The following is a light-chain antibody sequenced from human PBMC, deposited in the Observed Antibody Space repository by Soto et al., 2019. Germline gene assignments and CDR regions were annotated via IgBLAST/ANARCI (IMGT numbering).Light chain of an antibody. Sequence: QSVLTQPASVSGSPGQSITISCTGTSSDVGGYNYVSWYQQHPGKAPKLMIYAVTDRPSGVSSRFSGSKSGNTASLTISGLQAEREADYYCSSYTSSSTLFGTGTKLTVL. V-gene: IGLV2-14*01. CDR2: AVT. CDR1: SSDVGGYNY. CDR3: SSYTSSSTL. J-gene: IGLJ1*01.